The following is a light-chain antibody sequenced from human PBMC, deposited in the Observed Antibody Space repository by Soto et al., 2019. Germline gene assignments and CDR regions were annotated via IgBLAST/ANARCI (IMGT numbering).Light chain of an antibody. CDR3: QQYYNSVLT. CDR2: AAS. Sequence: DIQMTQSPSSLSASLGDGVTITFRASQSISNFLNWFQHKPGIAPKVLISAASTLQSGVPSRFTGSVSGTDFTLTISSLQPEDSASYYCQQYYNSVLTSGGGTKVDIK. V-gene: IGKV1-39*01. CDR1: QSISNF. J-gene: IGKJ4*01.